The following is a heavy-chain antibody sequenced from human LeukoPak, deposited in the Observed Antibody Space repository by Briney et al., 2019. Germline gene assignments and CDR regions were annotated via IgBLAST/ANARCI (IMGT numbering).Heavy chain of an antibody. CDR1: GFTFSSYW. J-gene: IGHJ6*03. CDR3: ATGITGTTSIYYYYYYYMHV. CDR2: IKQDGSEI. D-gene: IGHD1-7*01. V-gene: IGHV3-7*01. Sequence: PGGSLRLSCAASGFTFSSYWMSWVRQAPGKGLEWVANIKQDGSEIYYVDSVKGRFTISRDNAKNSLYLQMNSLRAEDTAVYYCATGITGTTSIYYYYYYYMHVWGKGTTVTVSS.